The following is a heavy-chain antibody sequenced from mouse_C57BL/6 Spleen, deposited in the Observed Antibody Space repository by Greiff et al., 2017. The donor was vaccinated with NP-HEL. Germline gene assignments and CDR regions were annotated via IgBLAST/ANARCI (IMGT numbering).Heavy chain of an antibody. Sequence: VQLQQSGPELVKPGASVKISCKASGYAFSSSWMNWVKQRPGKGLEWIGRIYPGDGDTNYNGKFKGKATLTADKSSSTAYMQLSSLTSEDSAVYFCARNSPLYYYAMDYWGQRTSVTVSS. J-gene: IGHJ4*01. CDR2: IYPGDGDT. CDR3: ARNSPLYYYAMDY. V-gene: IGHV1-82*01. CDR1: GYAFSSSW. D-gene: IGHD1-1*01.